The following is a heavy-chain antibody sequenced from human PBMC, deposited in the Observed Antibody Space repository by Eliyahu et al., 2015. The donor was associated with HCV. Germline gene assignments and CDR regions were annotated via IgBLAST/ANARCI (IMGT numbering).Heavy chain of an antibody. J-gene: IGHJ4*02. CDR2: ISYDGSNK. Sequence: QVQLVESGGGVVQPGRSLRLSCAASGFTFXSYGMHWVRQAPGKGLEWVAVISYDGSNKYYADSVKGRFTISRDNSKNTLYLQMNSLRAEDTAVYYCAKEFRTWELEYYFDYWGQGTLVTVSS. CDR1: GFTFXSYG. D-gene: IGHD1-26*01. V-gene: IGHV3-30*18. CDR3: AKEFRTWELEYYFDY.